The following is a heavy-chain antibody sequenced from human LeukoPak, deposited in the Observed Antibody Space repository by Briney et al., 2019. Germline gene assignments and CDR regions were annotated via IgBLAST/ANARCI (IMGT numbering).Heavy chain of an antibody. Sequence: PSETLSLTCTVSGGSISSYYWSWIRQPPGKGLEWIGEINHSGSTNYNPSLKSRVTISVDTSKNQFSLKLSSVTAADTAVYYCARRTPSSSWYPYYYYYYMDVWGKGTTVTISS. CDR3: ARRTPSSSWYPYYYYYYMDV. V-gene: IGHV4-34*01. CDR1: GGSISSYY. CDR2: INHSGST. J-gene: IGHJ6*03. D-gene: IGHD6-13*01.